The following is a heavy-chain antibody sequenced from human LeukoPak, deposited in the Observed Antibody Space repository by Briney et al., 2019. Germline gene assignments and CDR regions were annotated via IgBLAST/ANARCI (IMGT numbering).Heavy chain of an antibody. J-gene: IGHJ4*02. CDR3: ASDPRGTTVIFDD. CDR2: INPNSGGT. V-gene: IGHV1-2*02. CDR1: GYTFTGYY. D-gene: IGHD4-17*01. Sequence: EASVKVSSKASGYTFTGYYMHWVRQAPGQGVEWMGWINPNSGGTNYAQKFQGRVTMTRDTSISTAYMELSRLRSDDTAVYYCASDPRGTTVIFDDWGQGTLVTVSS.